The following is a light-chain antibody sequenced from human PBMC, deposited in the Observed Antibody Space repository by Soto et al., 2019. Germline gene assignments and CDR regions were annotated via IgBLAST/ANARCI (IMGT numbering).Light chain of an antibody. Sequence: DIQMTQSPSTLSASVGDRVTITCRASQSISSWLAWYQQKPGKAPKLLISKASSLESGVPSRFSGSGSGTEFTLTISSLQPDDFATYYCQQYKSYSSTFGQGTKVEIK. CDR2: KAS. J-gene: IGKJ1*01. V-gene: IGKV1-5*03. CDR3: QQYKSYSST. CDR1: QSISSW.